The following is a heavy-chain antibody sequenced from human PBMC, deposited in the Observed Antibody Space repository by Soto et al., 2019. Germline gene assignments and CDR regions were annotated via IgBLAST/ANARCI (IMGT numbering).Heavy chain of an antibody. D-gene: IGHD5-18*01. J-gene: IGHJ6*02. CDR1: GGSISSGGYY. CDR3: ARVKRDTAIYYGMDV. CDR2: IYYSGST. V-gene: IGHV4-31*03. Sequence: KPSETLSLTCTVSGGSISSGGYYWSWIRQHPGKGLEWIGYIYYSGSTYYNPSLKSRVTISVDTSKNQFSLKLSSVTAADTAVYYCARVKRDTAIYYGMDVWGQGTTVTVSS.